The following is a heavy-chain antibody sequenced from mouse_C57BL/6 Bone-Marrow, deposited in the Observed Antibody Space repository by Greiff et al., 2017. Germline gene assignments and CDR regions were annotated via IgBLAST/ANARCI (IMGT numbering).Heavy chain of an antibody. Sequence: QLQLKASGAELVRPGASVTLSCKASGYTFPDYEMHLVKQTPVHGLAWIGAIDPVTGGTASNQKFKGNAILTADKSSSTAYMELRSLTSEDSAVYYCTLRQLRLPFAYWGQGTLVTVSA. CDR2: IDPVTGGT. J-gene: IGHJ3*01. CDR3: TLRQLRLPFAY. D-gene: IGHD3-2*02. CDR1: GYTFPDYE. V-gene: IGHV1-15*01.